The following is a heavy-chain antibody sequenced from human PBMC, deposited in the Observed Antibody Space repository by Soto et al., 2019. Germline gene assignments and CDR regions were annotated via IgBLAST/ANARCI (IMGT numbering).Heavy chain of an antibody. D-gene: IGHD2-15*01. Sequence: QVQLVQSGAEVKKPGASVKVSCKASGYTFTSYGIIWVRQAPGQGLEWMGWISAYNGNTNYAQKLQGRVTMTTDTSTSRAYMELRSLRSDDTAVYYCARDQNVVVVANYYYYYGMDVWGQGTTVTVSS. CDR2: ISAYNGNT. CDR1: GYTFTSYG. J-gene: IGHJ6*02. CDR3: ARDQNVVVVANYYYYYGMDV. V-gene: IGHV1-18*01.